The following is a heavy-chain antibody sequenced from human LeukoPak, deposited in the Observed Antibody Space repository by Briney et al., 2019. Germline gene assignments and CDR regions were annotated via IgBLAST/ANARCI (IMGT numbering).Heavy chain of an antibody. CDR3: ARVVGAYDFWSGPNDFDY. J-gene: IGHJ4*02. CDR2: ISYDGSNK. CDR1: GFTFSSYA. V-gene: IGHV3-30*04. Sequence: GGSLRLSCAASGFTFSSYAMHWVRQAPGKGLEWVAVISYDGSNKYYADSVKGRFTISRDNSKNTLYLQMNSLRAGDTAVYYCARVVGAYDFWSGPNDFDYWGQGTLVTVSS. D-gene: IGHD3-3*01.